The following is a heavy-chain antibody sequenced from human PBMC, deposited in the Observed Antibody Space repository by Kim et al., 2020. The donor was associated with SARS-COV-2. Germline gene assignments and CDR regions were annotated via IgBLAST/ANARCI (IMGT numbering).Heavy chain of an antibody. V-gene: IGHV3-21*01. CDR3: ARLWSGYSGFDY. Sequence: FYADTVRGRFTISRDDAKDSLYLQRNSLTDDATAVYYCARLWSGYSGFDYWGQGTLVTVSS. D-gene: IGHD3-3*01. J-gene: IGHJ4*02.